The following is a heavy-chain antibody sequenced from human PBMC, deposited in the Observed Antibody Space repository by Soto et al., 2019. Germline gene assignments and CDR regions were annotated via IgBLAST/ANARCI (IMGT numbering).Heavy chain of an antibody. V-gene: IGHV1-18*01. CDR3: ARDGPYYYDNLGI. J-gene: IGHJ3*02. D-gene: IGHD3-22*01. Sequence: GASVKVSCKTSGYNFNSYGISWLRQAPGLGLEWLGWVSTYNTDTNYAQKFQGRVTMATDTATTTAFMELTSLTSDDTAMYYCARDGPYYYDNLGIWGQGTMVTVSS. CDR2: VSTYNTDT. CDR1: GYNFNSYG.